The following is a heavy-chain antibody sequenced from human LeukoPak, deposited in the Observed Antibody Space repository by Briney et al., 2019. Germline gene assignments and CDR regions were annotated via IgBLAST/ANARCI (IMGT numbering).Heavy chain of an antibody. D-gene: IGHD7-27*01. CDR1: GFTFSSYS. CDR2: ISSSSSTI. J-gene: IGHJ3*02. Sequence: PGGSLRLSRAASGFTFSSYSMNWVRQAPGKGLEWVSYISSSSSTIYYADSVKGRFTISRDNAKNSLYLQMNSLRAEDTAVYFCARGTGDGRHAFDIWAKGQWSPSLQ. CDR3: ARGTGDGRHAFDI. V-gene: IGHV3-48*01.